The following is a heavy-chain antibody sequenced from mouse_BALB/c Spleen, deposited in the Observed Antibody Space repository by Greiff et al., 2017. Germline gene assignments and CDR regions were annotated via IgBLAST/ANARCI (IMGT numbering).Heavy chain of an antibody. D-gene: IGHD1-1*01. CDR3: ARHYYGSSYYAMDY. V-gene: IGHV5-6*02. Sequence: EVMLVESGGDLVKPGGSLKLSCAASGFTFSSYGMSWVRQTPDKRLEWVATISSGGSYTYYPDSVKGRFTISRDNAKNTLYLQMSSLKSEDTAMYYCARHYYGSSYYAMDYWGQGTSVTVSS. J-gene: IGHJ4*01. CDR1: GFTFSSYG. CDR2: ISSGGSYT.